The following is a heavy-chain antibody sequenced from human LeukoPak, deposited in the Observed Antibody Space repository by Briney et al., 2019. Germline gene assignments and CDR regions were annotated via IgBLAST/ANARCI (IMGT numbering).Heavy chain of an antibody. V-gene: IGHV1-46*01. J-gene: IGHJ3*02. CDR3: ARVGLAVAGKLYAFDI. CDR1: GYTFTSYG. D-gene: IGHD6-19*01. Sequence: GASVKVSCKASGYTFTSYGISWVRQAPGQGLEWMGIINPSGGSTSYAQKFQGRVTMTRDMSTSTVYMELSSLRSEDTAVYYCARVGLAVAGKLYAFDIWGQGTMVTVSS. CDR2: INPSGGST.